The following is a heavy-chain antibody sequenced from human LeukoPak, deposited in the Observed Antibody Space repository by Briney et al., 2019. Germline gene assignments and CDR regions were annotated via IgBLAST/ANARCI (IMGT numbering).Heavy chain of an antibody. CDR3: ARELPLQQLVPDAFDI. D-gene: IGHD6-13*01. V-gene: IGHV4-61*02. CDR1: GGSISSTDYY. Sequence: SETLSLTCSVSGGSISSTDYYWSWVRQPAGKGLEWIGRIYITGSTYYNPSLKSRFTISVDTSKNHFSLKLSSVTAADTAVYYCARELPLQQLVPDAFDIWGQGTMVTVSS. J-gene: IGHJ3*02. CDR2: IYITGST.